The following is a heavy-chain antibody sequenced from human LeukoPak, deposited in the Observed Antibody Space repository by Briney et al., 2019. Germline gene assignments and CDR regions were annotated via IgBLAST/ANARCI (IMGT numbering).Heavy chain of an antibody. J-gene: IGHJ5*02. Sequence: GGSLRLSCAASGFTVSINYMSWVRQAPGKGLEWVSSISASGGFTKYADSVNGRFTISRDNAKNSLYLHMNSLRAEDTAVYYCARVPSGSGSYLWWFDPWGQGTLVTVSS. D-gene: IGHD3-10*01. CDR2: ISASGGFT. CDR3: ARVPSGSGSYLWWFDP. CDR1: GFTVSINY. V-gene: IGHV3-11*06.